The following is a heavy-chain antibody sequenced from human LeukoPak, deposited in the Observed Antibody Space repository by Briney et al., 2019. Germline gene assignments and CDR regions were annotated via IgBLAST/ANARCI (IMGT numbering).Heavy chain of an antibody. CDR2: INHSGST. J-gene: IGHJ2*01. CDR1: GGSFSGYY. D-gene: IGHD6-19*01. Sequence: SETLSLTCAVYGGSFSGYYWSWIRQPPGKGLEWIGEINHSGSTNYNPSLKSRVTISVDTSKNQFSLKLSSVTAADTAVYYCARGRAGRRLPWYFDLWGRGTLVTVSS. CDR3: ARGRAGRRLPWYFDL. V-gene: IGHV4-34*01.